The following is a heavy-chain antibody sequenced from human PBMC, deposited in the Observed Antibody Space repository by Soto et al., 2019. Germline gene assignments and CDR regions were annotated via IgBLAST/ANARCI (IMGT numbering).Heavy chain of an antibody. J-gene: IGHJ6*02. Sequence: QVQLVQSGAEVKKPGSSVKVSCKASGGTFSSYAISWVRQAPGQGLEWMGGIIPIFGTANYAQKFEGRVTITADESTSTAYMELSRLRSEDTAVYYCARDPSAMVTTESYYYDGMDVWGQGTTVTVSS. CDR1: GGTFSSYA. V-gene: IGHV1-69*12. CDR2: IIPIFGTA. CDR3: ARDPSAMVTTESYYYDGMDV. D-gene: IGHD5-18*01.